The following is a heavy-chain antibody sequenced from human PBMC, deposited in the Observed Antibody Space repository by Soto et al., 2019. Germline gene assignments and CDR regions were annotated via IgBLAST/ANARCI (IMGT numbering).Heavy chain of an antibody. CDR1: GGSMSGYY. J-gene: IGHJ6*02. V-gene: IGHV4-4*07. CDR3: AGNIAAAGRRYYGMDV. D-gene: IGHD6-13*01. CDR2: VYTSETT. Sequence: QVQLQESGPGLVKPSETLSLTCTVSGGSMSGYYWSWIRQSAGKGLEWIGRVYTSETTYYNPSLKRRVTMSLDTYKNQFSLNLYYLTAADTAVYYCAGNIAAAGRRYYGMDVWGQGTTVTVSS.